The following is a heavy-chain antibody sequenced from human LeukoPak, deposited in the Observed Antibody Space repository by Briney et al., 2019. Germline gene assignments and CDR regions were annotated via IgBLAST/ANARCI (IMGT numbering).Heavy chain of an antibody. CDR1: GVSIRSGSYY. J-gene: IGHJ6*03. V-gene: IGHV4-61*01. CDR2: IYYSGST. D-gene: IGHD3-22*01. CDR3: ARSSEGRYYYDSSGFSYYYYYMDV. Sequence: SETLSLTCTVSGVSIRSGSYYWSWIRQPPGKGLEWIGYIYYSGSTYYNPSLRSRVTISVDTSKNQFSLKLSSVTAADTAVYYCARSSEGRYYYDSSGFSYYYYYMDVWGKGTTVTISS.